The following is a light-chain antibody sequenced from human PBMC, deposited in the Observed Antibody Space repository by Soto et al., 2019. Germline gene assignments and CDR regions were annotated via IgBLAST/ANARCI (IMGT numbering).Light chain of an antibody. CDR1: QTISSW. CDR2: KAS. Sequence: DIQMTQSPSTLSGSVGDRVTITCRASQTISSWLAWYQQKPGKAPKLLIYKASSLESGVPSRFSGSGSGTECTLTISSLQPDDFATYYCQQYNSYRWTFGQGTKVDIK. V-gene: IGKV1-5*03. CDR3: QQYNSYRWT. J-gene: IGKJ1*01.